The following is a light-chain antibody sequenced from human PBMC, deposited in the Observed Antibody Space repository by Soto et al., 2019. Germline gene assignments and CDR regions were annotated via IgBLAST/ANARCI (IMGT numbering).Light chain of an antibody. J-gene: IGLJ1*01. CDR1: ISNIWAGYD. CDR3: QSYDSSLSAHYV. V-gene: IGLV1-40*01. Sequence: QSLMTHPPSVSRAPGHRFTISFTGSISNIWAGYDVHRYQQLPGTAPKLLIYGNSNRPSGFPDRLSCYKSGTSASLAITGLQAEDEADYYCQSYDSSLSAHYVFGTGTKVTVL. CDR2: GNS.